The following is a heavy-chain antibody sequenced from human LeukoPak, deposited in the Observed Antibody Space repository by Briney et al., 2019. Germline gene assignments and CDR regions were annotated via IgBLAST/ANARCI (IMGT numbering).Heavy chain of an antibody. D-gene: IGHD1-14*01. J-gene: IGHJ6*04. V-gene: IGHV3-30*03. CDR1: GGSISNNN. CDR2: ISYDGSNK. CDR3: AREYNGMDV. Sequence: LSLTCDVSGGSISNNNWWHWVRQPPGKGLEWVAVISYDGSNKYYADSVKGRFTISRDNSKNTLYLQMNSLRAEDTAVYYCAREYNGMDVWGKGTTVTVSS.